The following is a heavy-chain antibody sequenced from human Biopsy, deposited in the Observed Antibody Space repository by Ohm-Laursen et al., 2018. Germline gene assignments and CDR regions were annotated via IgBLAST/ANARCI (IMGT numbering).Heavy chain of an antibody. CDR1: GGPISSRNHY. V-gene: IGHV4-39*01. CDR3: ARHSLDDFWSGAHYYFDY. D-gene: IGHD3-3*01. CDR2: VYYSGST. J-gene: IGHJ4*02. Sequence: GTLSLTCSVSGGPISSRNHYWGWLRQPPGKGLEWIGHVYYSGSTLYNSSLESRVTVSVDTSKNQFHLRLTSMSASDTAVYYFARHSLDDFWSGAHYYFDYWGLGTLVTVSS.